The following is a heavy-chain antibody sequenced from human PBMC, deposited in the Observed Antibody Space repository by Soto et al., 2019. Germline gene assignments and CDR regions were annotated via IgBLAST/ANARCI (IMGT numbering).Heavy chain of an antibody. V-gene: IGHV4-39*01. CDR3: ARRGYCSGGSCYPTPFYY. CDR2: IYYSGST. Sequence: SETLSLTCTVSGGSISSSSYYWGWIRQPPGKGLEWIGSIYYSGSTYYNPSLKSRVTISVDTSKNQFSLKLSSVTAADTAVYYCARRGYCSGGSCYPTPFYYWGQGTLVTVSS. D-gene: IGHD2-15*01. J-gene: IGHJ4*02. CDR1: GGSISSSSYY.